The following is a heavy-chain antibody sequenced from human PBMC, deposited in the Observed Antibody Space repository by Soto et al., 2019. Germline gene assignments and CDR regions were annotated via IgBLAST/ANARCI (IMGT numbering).Heavy chain of an antibody. V-gene: IGHV3-30*18. CDR2: ISYYGTNE. Sequence: LRLSCDASGFTFSGSGMDWVRQAPGKGLEWVAVISYYGTNEYYEDSVKGRFTISRDNSKNTLYLQMNSLRIEDTAVYFCAKEDPSRRYSLDYWGQGSQVPVSS. CDR1: GFTFSGSG. J-gene: IGHJ4*02. D-gene: IGHD1-1*01. CDR3: AKEDPSRRYSLDY.